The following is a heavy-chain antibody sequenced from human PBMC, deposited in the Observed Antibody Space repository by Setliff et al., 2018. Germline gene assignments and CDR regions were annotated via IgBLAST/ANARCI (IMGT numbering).Heavy chain of an antibody. CDR3: ARVRDCSGGICHRGFHHYMDV. V-gene: IGHV1-69*13. CDR1: GGTFSSYA. Sequence: SVKVSCKASGGTFSSYAISWVRQAPGQGLEWMGGIIPMFGTPAYAQKFQDRVTITADESTTTAYLELSSLRSEDTAVYYCARVRDCSGGICHRGFHHYMDVWGKGTTVTVSS. D-gene: IGHD2-15*01. J-gene: IGHJ6*03. CDR2: IIPMFGTP.